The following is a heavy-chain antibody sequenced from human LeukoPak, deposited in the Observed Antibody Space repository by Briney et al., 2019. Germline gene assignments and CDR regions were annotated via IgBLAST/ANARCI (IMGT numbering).Heavy chain of an antibody. D-gene: IGHD1-1*01. CDR2: IYYSGST. J-gene: IGHJ4*02. CDR3: ARPQKGSYHWLYFDY. Sequence: SETLSLTCTVSGGSISSSSYYWGWIRQPPGKGLEWIGSIYYSGSTYYNPSLKSRVTISVDTSKNQFSLKLSSVTAADTAVYYCARPQKGSYHWLYFDYWGQGTLVTVSS. CDR1: GGSISSSSYY. V-gene: IGHV4-39*01.